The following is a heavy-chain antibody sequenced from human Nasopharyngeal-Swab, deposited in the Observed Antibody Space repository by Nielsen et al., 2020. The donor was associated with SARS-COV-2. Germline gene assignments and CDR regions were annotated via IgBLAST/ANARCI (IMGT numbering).Heavy chain of an antibody. D-gene: IGHD6-13*01. CDR2: VNSDGSRP. V-gene: IGHV3-74*01. CDR3: ARASIAAAGTQDY. CDR1: GFTFSNYW. J-gene: IGHJ4*02. Sequence: GESLKISCAASGFTFSNYWMHWVRQAPGKGLEWGARVNSDGSRPSYADSVKGRVTLSRDNAKNTLFLQMHSLRAEDTATYYCARASIAAAGTQDYWGQGTLVTVSS.